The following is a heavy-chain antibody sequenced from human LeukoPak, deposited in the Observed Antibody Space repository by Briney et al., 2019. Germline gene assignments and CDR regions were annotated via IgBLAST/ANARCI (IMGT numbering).Heavy chain of an antibody. CDR1: GYTFTSYG. Sequence: ASVQVSCKASGYTFTSYGISRVRQAPGQGPEWMGWISAYNGNTNYAQKLQGRVTMTTDTSTSTAYIELRSLRPDDTAVYYCESRAVALNAFDIWGQGTMVTVSS. CDR2: ISAYNGNT. V-gene: IGHV1-18*01. D-gene: IGHD4-23*01. J-gene: IGHJ3*02. CDR3: ESRAVALNAFDI.